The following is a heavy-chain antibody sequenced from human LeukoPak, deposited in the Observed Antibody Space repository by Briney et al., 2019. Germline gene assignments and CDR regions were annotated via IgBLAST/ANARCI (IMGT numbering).Heavy chain of an antibody. CDR3: ATHGYCSGGSCYSGWFDP. V-gene: IGHV4-34*01. CDR1: GGSFSGYY. Sequence: NPSETLSLTCAVYGGSFSGYYWSWIRQPPGKGLEWIGEINHSGSTNYNPSLKSRVTISVDTSKNQFSLKLSSVTAADTAVYYCATHGYCSGGSCYSGWFDPWGQGTLVTVSS. D-gene: IGHD2-15*01. J-gene: IGHJ5*02. CDR2: INHSGST.